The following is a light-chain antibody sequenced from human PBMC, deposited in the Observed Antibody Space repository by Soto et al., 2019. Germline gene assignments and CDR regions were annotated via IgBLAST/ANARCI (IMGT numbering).Light chain of an antibody. CDR3: CSYADSSTPWV. CDR1: SSDVGGYNL. Sequence: QSALAQPASVSGSPGQSITISCTGTSSDVGGYNLVSWYQHHPGKAPKLMIYEGSKRPSGVSNRFSGSNSGNTASLTISGLQAEDEADYYCCSYADSSTPWVFGGGTKLTVL. V-gene: IGLV2-23*01. J-gene: IGLJ3*02. CDR2: EGS.